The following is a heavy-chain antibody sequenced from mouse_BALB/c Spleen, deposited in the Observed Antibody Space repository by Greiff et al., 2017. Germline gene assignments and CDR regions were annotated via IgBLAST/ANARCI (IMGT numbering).Heavy chain of an antibody. Sequence: VMLVESGAELVRPGTSVKVSCKASGYAFTNYLIEWVKQRPGQGLEWIGVINPGSGGTNYNEKFKGKATLTADKSSSTAYMQLSSLTSDDSAVYFCARSGGNIDYWGQGTTLTVSS. CDR3: ARSGGNIDY. D-gene: IGHD2-1*01. J-gene: IGHJ2*01. V-gene: IGHV1-54*01. CDR1: GYAFTNYL. CDR2: INPGSGGT.